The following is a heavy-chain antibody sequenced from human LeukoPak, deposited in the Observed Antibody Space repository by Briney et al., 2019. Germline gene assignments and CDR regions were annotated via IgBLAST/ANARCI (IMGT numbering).Heavy chain of an antibody. J-gene: IGHJ4*02. CDR1: GIVFKRKW. V-gene: IGHV3-74*01. Sequence: GAPLRLCSGTSGIVFKRKWMHWVRRAPSKGLVWVSRINSDGSSTSYADSVKGRFTISRDNAKNTLYLQMNSLRAEDTAVYYCARDPGLGFIDYWGQGTLVTVSS. D-gene: IGHD1-26*01. CDR3: ARDPGLGFIDY. CDR2: INSDGSST.